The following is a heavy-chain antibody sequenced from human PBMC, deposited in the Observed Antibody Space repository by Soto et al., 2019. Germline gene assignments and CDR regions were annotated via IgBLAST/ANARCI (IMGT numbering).Heavy chain of an antibody. CDR3: PVHYGPAKYGNLYAF. CDR2: ISTYSGDT. V-gene: IGHV1-18*01. J-gene: IGHJ4*02. Sequence: ASVKVSCKASGYTFFTYDISWVRQAPGEGLEWMGWISTYSGDTKYAQEFQGRVTMTTDTSTTTAYLELRSLRSDYTAVYYCPVHYGPAKYGNLYAFGAQGSLV. D-gene: IGHD2-8*01. CDR1: GYTFFTYD.